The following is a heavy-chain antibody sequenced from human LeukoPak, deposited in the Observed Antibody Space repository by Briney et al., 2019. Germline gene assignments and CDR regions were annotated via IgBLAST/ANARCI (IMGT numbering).Heavy chain of an antibody. J-gene: IGHJ2*01. V-gene: IGHV3-30*18. Sequence: GGSLRLSCAASGFTFSSSDMHWVRQAPGKGLEWVAVISDDGSNTYYADSVKGRFTISRDNSKNTLYLQLNSLRTEDTAVYYCAKDADTATIIYWYFDLWGRGTPVTVSS. CDR3: AKDADTATIIYWYFDL. D-gene: IGHD5-18*01. CDR1: GFTFSSSD. CDR2: ISDDGSNT.